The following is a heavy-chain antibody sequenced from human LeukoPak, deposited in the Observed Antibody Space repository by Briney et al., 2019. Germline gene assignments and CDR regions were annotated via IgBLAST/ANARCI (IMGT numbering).Heavy chain of an antibody. J-gene: IGHJ5*02. D-gene: IGHD6-13*01. CDR2: IYYSGST. Sequence: PSETLSLTCTVSGGSISSSSYYWGWIRQPPGKGLEWIGSIYYSGSTYHNPSLKSRVTISVDTSKNQFSLKLSSVTAADTAVYYCAREMAAAGRNWFDPWGQGTLATVSS. CDR3: AREMAAAGRNWFDP. CDR1: GGSISSSSYY. V-gene: IGHV4-39*07.